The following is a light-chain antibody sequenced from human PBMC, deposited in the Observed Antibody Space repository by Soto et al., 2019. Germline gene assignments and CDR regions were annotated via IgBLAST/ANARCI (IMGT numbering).Light chain of an antibody. CDR3: GTWDSSLSVFV. V-gene: IGLV1-51*01. Sequence: QSVLTQPPSVSAAPGQKVTISCSGSSSNIGKNYVSWYQRFPGTAPRLLIFDNNNGPSGIPDRFSGSKSGTSATLGITGLQTGDEADYYCGTWDSSLSVFVFGTGTKVTVL. CDR2: DNN. CDR1: SSNIGKNY. J-gene: IGLJ1*01.